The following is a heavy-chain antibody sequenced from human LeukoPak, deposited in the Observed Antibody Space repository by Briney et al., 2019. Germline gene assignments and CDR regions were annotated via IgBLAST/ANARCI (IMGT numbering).Heavy chain of an antibody. Sequence: GGSLRLSCAASGFTFSSYWMHWVRQAPGKGLVWVSRINSDGSSTSYADSVKGRFTISRDNAKNTLYLQMNSLRAEDTAVYYCAKRLGITMIVVVIPGGIDYWGQGTLVTVSS. CDR1: GFTFSSYW. V-gene: IGHV3-74*01. D-gene: IGHD3-22*01. CDR2: INSDGSST. CDR3: AKRLGITMIVVVIPGGIDY. J-gene: IGHJ4*02.